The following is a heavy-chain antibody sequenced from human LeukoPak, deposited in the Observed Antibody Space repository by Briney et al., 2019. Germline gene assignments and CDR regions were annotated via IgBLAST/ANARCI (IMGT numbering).Heavy chain of an antibody. V-gene: IGHV3-23*01. CDR3: VGETRVAAAGPLDY. J-gene: IGHJ4*02. CDR1: GFTFSSYA. Sequence: PGGSLRLSCAASGFTFSSYAMSWVRQAPGKGLEWVSDINGSGGSTYYADSVKGRFTISRDNAKNTLYLQMNSLRAEDTAVYYCVGETRVAAAGPLDYWGQGTLVTVSS. CDR2: INGSGGST. D-gene: IGHD6-13*01.